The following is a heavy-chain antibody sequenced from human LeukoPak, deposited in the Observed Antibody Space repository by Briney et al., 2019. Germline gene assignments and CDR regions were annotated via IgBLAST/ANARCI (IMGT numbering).Heavy chain of an antibody. J-gene: IGHJ4*02. CDR3: AKDPSTLTLTDDY. CDR1: GFTFITYG. V-gene: IGHV3-23*01. Sequence: GGSLRLSCVASGFTFITYGMTWVRQAPGKGLEWVSTISASGGSTHHADSVKGRFTISRDNSKNTLYLQMNSLRAEDTAVYYCAKDPSTLTLTDDYWGQGTLVTVSS. CDR2: ISASGGST.